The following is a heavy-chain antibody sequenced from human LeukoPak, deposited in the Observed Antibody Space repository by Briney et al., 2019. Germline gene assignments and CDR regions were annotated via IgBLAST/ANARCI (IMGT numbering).Heavy chain of an antibody. CDR1: GYTFTSYD. J-gene: IGHJ4*02. CDR2: MNPNSGNT. Sequence: ASVKVSCKAPGYTFTSYDINWVRQATGQGLEWMGWMNPNSGNTGYAQKFQGRVTITRNTSISTAYMELSSLRSEDTAVYYCARSACASCFFDYWGQGTLVTVSS. D-gene: IGHD2-2*01. V-gene: IGHV1-8*03. CDR3: ARSACASCFFDY.